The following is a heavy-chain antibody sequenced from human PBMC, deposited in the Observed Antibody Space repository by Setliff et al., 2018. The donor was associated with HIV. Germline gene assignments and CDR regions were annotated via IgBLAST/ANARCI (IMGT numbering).Heavy chain of an antibody. CDR1: AHPRYYY. J-gene: IGHJ4*02. V-gene: IGHV1-46*01. D-gene: IGHD3-10*01. CDR3: ATGHYGSDSYYSIDH. CDR2: INPSGGLT. Sequence: ASVKVSCKPSAHPRYYYMHWVRQVPGIGLQWMGVINPSGGLTDYPQKFQGRVTMTTDTSMNTIYMQLSSLTSEDTALYYCATGHYGSDSYYSIDHWGQGTLVTVSS.